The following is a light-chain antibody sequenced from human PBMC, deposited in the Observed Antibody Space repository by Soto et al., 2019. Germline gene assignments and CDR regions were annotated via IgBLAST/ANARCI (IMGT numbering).Light chain of an antibody. Sequence: EIVLTQSPASLSLSPGERATLSCRASQSVNSNLAWYQHKPGQAPRLLIYDASNRATGIPARFSGSGSGTDFTLTVISLEPENFAVYYCQHGSDWPPFTFRQGTRLE. CDR3: QHGSDWPPFT. CDR2: DAS. V-gene: IGKV3-11*01. J-gene: IGKJ5*01. CDR1: QSVNSN.